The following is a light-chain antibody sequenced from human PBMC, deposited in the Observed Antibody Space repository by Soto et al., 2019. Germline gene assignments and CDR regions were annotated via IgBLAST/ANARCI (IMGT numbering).Light chain of an antibody. CDR2: GAS. J-gene: IGKJ2*01. CDR1: QVIGSRY. CDR3: QQFGSSIPHT. V-gene: IGKV3-20*01. Sequence: EIVMTQSPGTLSLSPGERATISCRASQVIGSRYLAWYHQKSGQAPRLLIYGASSRATGIPDRFCGSGSGTDFTLTISRLEPEDFGVYYYQQFGSSIPHTFGQGTKLEIK.